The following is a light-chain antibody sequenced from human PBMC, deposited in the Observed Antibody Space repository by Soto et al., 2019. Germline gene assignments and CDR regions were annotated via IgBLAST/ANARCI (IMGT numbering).Light chain of an antibody. Sequence: EIVLTQSPGTLSLSPGERATLSCRASQSVSSSYLAWYQQKPGQAPRLLIYAASSRATGIPDRFSGSGSGTDFTLTISRLDPEDFAVYYCQQYGRSPGTFGQGTKVEIK. J-gene: IGKJ1*01. CDR3: QQYGRSPGT. V-gene: IGKV3-20*01. CDR1: QSVSSSY. CDR2: AAS.